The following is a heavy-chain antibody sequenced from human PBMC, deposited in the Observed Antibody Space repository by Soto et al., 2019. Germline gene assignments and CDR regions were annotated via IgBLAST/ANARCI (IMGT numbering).Heavy chain of an antibody. D-gene: IGHD3-10*01. CDR2: INPNSGGT. CDR1: GYTFTGYY. J-gene: IGHJ6*02. V-gene: IGHV1-2*04. CDR3: ARGYYYGSPFYGMDV. Sequence: GASVKVSCKASGYTFTGYYMHWVRQAPGQGLEWMGWINPNSGGTNYAQKFQGWVTMTRDTSISTAYMELSRLRSDDTAVYYCARGYYYGSPFYGMDVWGQGTTVTVSS.